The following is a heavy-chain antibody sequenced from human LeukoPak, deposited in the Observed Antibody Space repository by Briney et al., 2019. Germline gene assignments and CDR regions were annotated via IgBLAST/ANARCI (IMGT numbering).Heavy chain of an antibody. Sequence: GGSLRLSCAASGFTVSSNYMSWVRQAPGKGLEWVSVIYSGGSTYYADSVKGRFTISRGNSKNTLYLQMNSLRAEDTAVYYCAREPYGAQFDYWGQGTLVTVSS. CDR1: GFTVSSNY. CDR3: AREPYGAQFDY. J-gene: IGHJ4*02. CDR2: IYSGGST. V-gene: IGHV3-53*01. D-gene: IGHD1-26*01.